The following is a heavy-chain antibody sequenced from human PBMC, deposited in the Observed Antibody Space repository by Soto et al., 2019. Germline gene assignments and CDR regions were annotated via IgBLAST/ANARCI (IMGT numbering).Heavy chain of an antibody. CDR3: ARVGYSYGTGWFDP. Sequence: QVQLVQSGAEVKKPGSSVNVSCKAAGGTFSSYAISWVRQAPGQGLEWMGGIIPIFGTANYAQKFQGRVTITAEESTSTAYMELSSLRSEDTAVYYCARVGYSYGTGWFDPWGQGTLVTVSS. CDR2: IIPIFGTA. CDR1: GGTFSSYA. J-gene: IGHJ5*02. V-gene: IGHV1-69*01. D-gene: IGHD5-18*01.